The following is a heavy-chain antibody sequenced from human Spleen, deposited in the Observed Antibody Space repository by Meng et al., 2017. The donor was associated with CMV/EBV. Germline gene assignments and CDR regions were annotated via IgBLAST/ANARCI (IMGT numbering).Heavy chain of an antibody. V-gene: IGHV3-30*02. CDR1: GFSFSEYG. D-gene: IGHD6-19*01. J-gene: IGHJ4*02. Sequence: GESLKISCAASGFSFSEYGMHWVRQTPGKGLEWVAFIRMDESDKFYIDSVKGRFTISRDRARRSLYLQMNSLTTDDTGVYYCAKDDPVAANWGQGTRVTVSS. CDR3: AKDDPVAAN. CDR2: IRMDESDK.